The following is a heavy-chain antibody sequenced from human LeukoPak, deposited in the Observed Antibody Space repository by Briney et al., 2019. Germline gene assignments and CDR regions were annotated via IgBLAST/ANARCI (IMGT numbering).Heavy chain of an antibody. CDR2: IYSSGGT. V-gene: IGHV4-39*02. CDR1: GASISSRSYY. J-gene: IGHJ3*02. D-gene: IGHD3-10*01. Sequence: SETLSLTCSVSGASISSRSYYWAWIRQPPGKGLEWIGSIYSSGGTYYNPSLKGRVTLSADTSKNHFSLSLRAVTAADTALYYCVRAGYSGTYSSLDAFDIWGQGTMVTVSS. CDR3: VRAGYSGTYSSLDAFDI.